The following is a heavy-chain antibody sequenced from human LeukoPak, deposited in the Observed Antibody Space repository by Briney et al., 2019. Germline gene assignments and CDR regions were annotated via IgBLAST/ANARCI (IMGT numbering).Heavy chain of an antibody. J-gene: IGHJ4*02. D-gene: IGHD3-10*01. CDR2: IYISGST. CDR1: GGSINNYY. V-gene: IGHV4-4*07. Sequence: PSETLSLTCTVSGGSINNYYWNWIRQAAGKEPQWIGRIYISGSTDYNPSLKSRVTMSVDSSKNQFSLHLRSVTAADTAVYYCARDPFKSSFDFWGQGTLVTVSS. CDR3: ARDPFKSSFDF.